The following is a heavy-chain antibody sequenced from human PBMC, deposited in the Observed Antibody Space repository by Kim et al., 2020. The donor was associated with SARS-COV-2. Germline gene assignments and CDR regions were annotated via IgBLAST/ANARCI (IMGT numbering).Heavy chain of an antibody. CDR1: GGSISSSSYS. CDR2: IYYSGSS. V-gene: IGHV4-39*07. Sequence: SETLSLTCTVSGGSISSSSYSWGWIRQPPGKGLEWIGSIYYSGSSYYNPSLKSRVTISVDTSKKHFSLKLSSVTAADTAVYYCARADFWSGPRTFDYWGQGTLVTVSS. J-gene: IGHJ4*02. CDR3: ARADFWSGPRTFDY. D-gene: IGHD3-3*01.